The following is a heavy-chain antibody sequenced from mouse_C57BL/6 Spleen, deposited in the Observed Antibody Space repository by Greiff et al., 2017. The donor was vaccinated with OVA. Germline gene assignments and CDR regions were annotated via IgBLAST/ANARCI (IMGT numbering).Heavy chain of an antibody. CDR2: ISYDGSN. J-gene: IGHJ4*01. CDR1: GYSITSGYY. V-gene: IGHV3-6*01. D-gene: IGHD6-1*01. CDR3: ASPSSYSAMDY. Sequence: ESGPGLVKPSQSLSLTCSVTGYSITSGYYWNWIRQFPGNKLEWMGYISYDGSNNYNPSLKNRISITRDTSKNQFFLKLNSVTTEDTATYYCASPSSYSAMDYWGQGTSVTVSS.